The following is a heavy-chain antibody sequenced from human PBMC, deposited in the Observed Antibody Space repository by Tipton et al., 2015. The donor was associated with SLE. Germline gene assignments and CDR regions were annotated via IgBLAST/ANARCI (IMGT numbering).Heavy chain of an antibody. CDR2: IRYDGSNK. CDR1: GFTFSSYG. Sequence: SLRLSCAASGFTFSSYGMHWVRQAPGKGLEWVAFIRYDGSNKYYADSVKGRFTISRDNSKNTLYLQMNSLRAEDTAVYYCATPRVSHFDYWGQGTLVTVSS. V-gene: IGHV3-30*02. D-gene: IGHD6-6*01. CDR3: ATPRVSHFDY. J-gene: IGHJ4*02.